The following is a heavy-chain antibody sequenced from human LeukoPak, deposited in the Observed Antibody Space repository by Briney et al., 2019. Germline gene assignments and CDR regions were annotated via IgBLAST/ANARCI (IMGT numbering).Heavy chain of an antibody. J-gene: IGHJ6*02. CDR2: ISTSSTYT. CDR1: GFTFSDYY. CDR3: ARDPYYYYGMDV. V-gene: IGHV3-11*06. Sequence: GGSLRLSCAASGFTFSDYYMTWLRQAPGKGLEWISYISTSSTYTNYADSVKGRFTISRDNARNSLYLQMNSLRAEDSAVYYCARDPYYYYGMDVWGQGTTVTVSS. D-gene: IGHD2-21*01.